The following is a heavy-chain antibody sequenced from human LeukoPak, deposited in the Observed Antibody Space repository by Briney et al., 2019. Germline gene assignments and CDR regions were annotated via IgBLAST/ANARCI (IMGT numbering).Heavy chain of an antibody. CDR1: GFSVNTNY. D-gene: IGHD6-19*01. CDR2: TNSGGNT. J-gene: IGHJ3*02. CDR3: AREMVTVTGTRKGAFDI. V-gene: IGHV3-66*01. Sequence: PGGSLRLSCGASGFSVNTNYMSWVRQAPGKGLEWVSVTNSGGNTYYADFVKGRFTISRDNSKNTLYLQMNSLRAEDTAVYFCAREMVTVTGTRKGAFDIWGQGTMVTVSS.